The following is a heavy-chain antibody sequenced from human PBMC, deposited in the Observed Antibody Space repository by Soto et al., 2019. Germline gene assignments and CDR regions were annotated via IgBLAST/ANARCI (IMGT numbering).Heavy chain of an antibody. Sequence: SVKLSRKASGGAFSSYAISWLRQAPGQGLEWMGGIIPIFGTANYAQKFQGRVTITADESTSTAYMELSSLRSEDTAVYYCARIDGYSYYFGYWGQGTLVTVYS. V-gene: IGHV1-69*13. CDR1: GGAFSSYA. D-gene: IGHD4-4*01. CDR2: IIPIFGTA. CDR3: ARIDGYSYYFGY. J-gene: IGHJ4*02.